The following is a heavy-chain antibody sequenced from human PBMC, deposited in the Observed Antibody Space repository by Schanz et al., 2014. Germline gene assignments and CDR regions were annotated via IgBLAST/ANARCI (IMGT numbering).Heavy chain of an antibody. Sequence: VQLLESGGGLVQPGGSLRLSCAASGFTFTDYYISWIRQAPGMGLEWVSYISHNTFYTDYADSVRGRFTISRDNTKNFLHLEMNNLRAEDTAVYFCARESGGQNDLDTEPHKYTYMDVWGKGTTVTVSS. CDR3: ARESGGQNDLDTEPHKYTYMDV. D-gene: IGHD1-1*01. CDR1: GFTFTDYY. V-gene: IGHV3-11*06. J-gene: IGHJ6*03. CDR2: ISHNTFYT.